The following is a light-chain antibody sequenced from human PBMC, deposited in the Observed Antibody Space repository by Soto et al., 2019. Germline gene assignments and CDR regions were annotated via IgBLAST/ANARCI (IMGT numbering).Light chain of an antibody. V-gene: IGKV1-9*01. CDR1: QGISSY. Sequence: QLTQSPSSLSASVGDRVTITCRASQGISSYLAWYQQKSGKAPKVLIYAAFTLQSGVPSRFSGRGSGTDFTLTISSLQPEDFATYYCQQLNSYPLTFGGGTRWIS. CDR3: QQLNSYPLT. CDR2: AAF. J-gene: IGKJ4*01.